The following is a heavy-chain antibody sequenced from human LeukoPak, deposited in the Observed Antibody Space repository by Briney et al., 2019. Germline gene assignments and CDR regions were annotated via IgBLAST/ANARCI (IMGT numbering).Heavy chain of an antibody. CDR3: ARDHYLIRFSLAY. Sequence: ASVKVSCKASGYTFTGYYMHWVRQAPGQGLEWMGWINPNSGGTNYAQKFQGRVTMTRDTSISTAYMELSRLRSDDTAVYYCARDHYLIRFSLAYWGQGTLVTVSS. D-gene: IGHD3-3*01. CDR1: GYTFTGYY. J-gene: IGHJ4*02. V-gene: IGHV1-2*02. CDR2: INPNSGGT.